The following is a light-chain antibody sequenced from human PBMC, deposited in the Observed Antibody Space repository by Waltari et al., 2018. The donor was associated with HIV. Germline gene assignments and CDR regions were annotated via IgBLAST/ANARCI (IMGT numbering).Light chain of an antibody. CDR3: QSYDTKTHWV. Sequence: NFMLTQPHSVSGSAGTTVTIPCTRPRGRIGINYVQWFQQRPGSSPRTLIFEDNQRPSGVSDRFSASIDSSSNSASLTISGLKTEDEGHYYCQSYDTKTHWVFGGGSKLTVL. CDR2: EDN. J-gene: IGLJ3*02. CDR1: RGRIGINY. V-gene: IGLV6-57*01.